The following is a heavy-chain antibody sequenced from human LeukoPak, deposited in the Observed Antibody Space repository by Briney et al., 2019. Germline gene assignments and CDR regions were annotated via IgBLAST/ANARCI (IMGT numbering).Heavy chain of an antibody. V-gene: IGHV4-34*01. CDR2: INHGGVS. D-gene: IGHD3-16*02. J-gene: IGHJ4*02. Sequence: SETLSLTCDVYGGSFSDYYWSWIRQPPGKGLEWIGEINHGGVSNYNPSLKSRVTISVDTSKNLFSLKLSSVTAADTAVYYCARGPMITFGRVIGNFDYWGQGTLVTVSS. CDR3: ARGPMITFGRVIGNFDY. CDR1: GGSFSDYY.